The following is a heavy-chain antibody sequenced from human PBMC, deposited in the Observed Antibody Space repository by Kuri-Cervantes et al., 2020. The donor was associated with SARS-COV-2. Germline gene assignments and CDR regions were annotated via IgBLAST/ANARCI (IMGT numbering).Heavy chain of an antibody. V-gene: IGHV3-30*18. CDR3: AKETGAAGSSWMSYFDN. CDR2: ISTDGTIT. D-gene: IGHD6-13*01. CDR1: GFTLGNHG. Sequence: GGSLRLSCVASGFTLGNHGMHWVRQAPGKGLEWLAVISTDGTITHYADSVKGRFTISRDHSKSTLYLEMNSLRDEDTGVYYCAKETGAAGSSWMSYFDNWGLGTQVTVSS. J-gene: IGHJ4*02.